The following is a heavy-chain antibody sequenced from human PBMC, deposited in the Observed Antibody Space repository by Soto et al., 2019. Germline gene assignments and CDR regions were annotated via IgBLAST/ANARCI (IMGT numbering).Heavy chain of an antibody. D-gene: IGHD3-3*01. CDR1: GGSVSSGSYY. Sequence: QVQLQESGPGLVKPSETLSLTCTVSGGSVSSGSYYWSWIRQPPGKGLEWIGYIYYSGSTNYNPSLESRVTISVDTSKDQFSLKLSSVTAADTAVYYCARTRYDFWSGYEYWYFDLWGRGTLVTVSS. CDR2: IYYSGST. J-gene: IGHJ2*01. V-gene: IGHV4-61*01. CDR3: ARTRYDFWSGYEYWYFDL.